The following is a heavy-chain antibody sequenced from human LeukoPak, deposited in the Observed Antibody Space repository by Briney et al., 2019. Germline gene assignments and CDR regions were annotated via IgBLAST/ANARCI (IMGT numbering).Heavy chain of an antibody. V-gene: IGHV1-46*01. J-gene: IGHJ4*02. CDR1: AYPFTTYY. D-gene: IGHD6-19*01. CDR2: INPSDGST. CDR3: TRDSSRGWFSVDH. Sequence: ASVKVSCKTSAYPFTTYYMHWVRQAPGQGLEWMGVINPSDGSTSYAQKFRGRLTMTRDTSTSTLYMDLSSLIFEDTAVYFCTRDSSRGWFSVDHWGRGTLVTVSS.